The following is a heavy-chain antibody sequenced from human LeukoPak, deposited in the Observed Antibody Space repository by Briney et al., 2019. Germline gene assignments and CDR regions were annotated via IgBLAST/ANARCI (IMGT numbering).Heavy chain of an antibody. CDR1: GGSINTYY. J-gene: IGHJ3*01. D-gene: IGHD1-26*01. CDR2: LYYSGTN. Sequence: SETLSLTCTVSGGSINTYYWSWIPQPPGKGLQWIAYLYYSGTNNFNISLNSRLTISVDTSKNQFSLKLSSVTAADTAVYFCARSGSKPSGGAFDLWGQGTMVTVSS. CDR3: ARSGSKPSGGAFDL. V-gene: IGHV4-59*08.